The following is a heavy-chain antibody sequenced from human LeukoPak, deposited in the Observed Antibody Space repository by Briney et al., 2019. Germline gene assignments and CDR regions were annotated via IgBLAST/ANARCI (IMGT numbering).Heavy chain of an antibody. CDR1: GFTFSSYA. CDR2: ISGSGGST. D-gene: IGHD2-2*01. V-gene: IGHV3-23*01. J-gene: IGHJ4*02. Sequence: GGSPRLSCAASGFTFSSYAMSWVRQAPGKGLEWVSAISGSGGSTYYADSVKGRFTISRDNSKNTLYLQMNSLRAEDTPVYYCAKARIVVVPAAIGYWGQGTLVTVSS. CDR3: AKARIVVVPAAIGY.